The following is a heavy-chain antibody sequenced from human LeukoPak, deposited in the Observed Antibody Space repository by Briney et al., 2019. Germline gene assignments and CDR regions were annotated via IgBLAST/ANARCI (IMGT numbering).Heavy chain of an antibody. V-gene: IGHV3-48*03. CDR2: ISSSGSTI. CDR3: ARDGNYDFWSGGLGMDV. Sequence: PGGSLRLSCAASGFTFSSYEMNWVRQAPGKGLEWVSYISSSGSTIYYADSVKGRFTISRDNAKNSLYLQMNSLRAEDTAVYYCARDGNYDFWSGGLGMDVWGQGTTVTVSS. J-gene: IGHJ6*02. CDR1: GFTFSSYE. D-gene: IGHD3-3*01.